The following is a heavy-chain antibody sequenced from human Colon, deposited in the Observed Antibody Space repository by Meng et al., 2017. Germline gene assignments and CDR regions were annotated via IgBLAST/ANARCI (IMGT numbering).Heavy chain of an antibody. CDR1: GGSISSGDYY. D-gene: IGHD4-17*01. CDR3: ARDRKHYGERGWFDP. Sequence: QVQQQESRPGLVQPSQTLSLTCTVSGGSISSGDYYWSWIRQPPGKGLEWIGYIYYSGSTYSNASLKSRVTISIDRSKNQFSLKLSSVTAADTAVYYCARDRKHYGERGWFDPWGQGTLVTVSS. V-gene: IGHV4-30-4*01. J-gene: IGHJ5*02. CDR2: IYYSGST.